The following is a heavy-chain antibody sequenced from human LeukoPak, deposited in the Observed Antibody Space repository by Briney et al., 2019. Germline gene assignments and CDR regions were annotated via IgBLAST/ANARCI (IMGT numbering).Heavy chain of an antibody. D-gene: IGHD4-17*01. CDR1: GFTFTSSA. J-gene: IGHJ6*02. CDR2: IVVGSGNT. Sequence: SVKVSCKASGFTFTSSAMQWVRQARGQRLEWIGWIVVGSGNTNYAQKFQERVTITRDMSTSTAYMELSSLGSEDTAVYYCASDYGDYGSTAYYYYGMDVWGQGTTVTVSS. CDR3: ASDYGDYGSTAYYYYGMDV. V-gene: IGHV1-58*02.